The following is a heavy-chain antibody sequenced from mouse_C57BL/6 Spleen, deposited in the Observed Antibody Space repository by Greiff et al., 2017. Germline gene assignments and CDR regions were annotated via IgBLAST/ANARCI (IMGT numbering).Heavy chain of an antibody. Sequence: VKLMESGPELVKPGASVKISCKASGYTFTSYGISWVKQRTGQGLEWIGEIYPRSGNTYYNEKFKGKATLTADKSSSTAYMELRSLTSEDSAVYFCERYFDVWGTGTTVTVSS. CDR1: GYTFTSYG. CDR2: IYPRSGNT. CDR3: ERYFDV. V-gene: IGHV1-81*01. J-gene: IGHJ1*03.